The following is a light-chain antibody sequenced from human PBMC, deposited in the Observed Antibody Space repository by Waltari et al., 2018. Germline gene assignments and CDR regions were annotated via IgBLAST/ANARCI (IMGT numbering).Light chain of an antibody. CDR2: KAS. J-gene: IGKJ4*01. V-gene: IGKV1-39*01. Sequence: DIQITQSPSSLSASVGDRVTITCRASENVNNYLNWYQQKPGKAPKLLIYKASTLQSGVPSRFSGSGSGTDYTFTISSLQSEDVATYYCQHNYGTPLTFGGGTKVEIK. CDR1: ENVNNY. CDR3: QHNYGTPLT.